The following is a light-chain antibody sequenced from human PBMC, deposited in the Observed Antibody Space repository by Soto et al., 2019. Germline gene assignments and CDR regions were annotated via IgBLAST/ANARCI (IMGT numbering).Light chain of an antibody. CDR2: LAS. CDR3: LQALQSPRT. J-gene: IGKJ2*01. CDR1: QSLLHSNGKNY. V-gene: IGKV2-28*01. Sequence: DLVMTQSPLSLPVTPGEPASISCRSSQSLLHSNGKNYVDWYLQKPWQSPQLLIYLASTRASGVPDRFSGSGSGTDFTLKISRVEAGDVGIYYCLQALQSPRTFGQVTKVEIK.